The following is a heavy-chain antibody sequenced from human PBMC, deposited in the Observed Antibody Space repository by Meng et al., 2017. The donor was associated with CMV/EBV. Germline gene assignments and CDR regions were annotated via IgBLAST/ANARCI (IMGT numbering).Heavy chain of an antibody. CDR1: GFTFSTSE. Sequence: GGSLRPSCAASGFTFSTSEMNWVRQAPGKGLGWVSYISSAGTTIYYADSVKGRFTITRDNAKNSLFLQMNSLRAEDTAVYYCARGYYYDSSGYSNWFDPWGQGTLVTVSS. D-gene: IGHD3-22*01. CDR2: ISSAGTTI. CDR3: ARGYYYDSSGYSNWFDP. J-gene: IGHJ5*02. V-gene: IGHV3-48*03.